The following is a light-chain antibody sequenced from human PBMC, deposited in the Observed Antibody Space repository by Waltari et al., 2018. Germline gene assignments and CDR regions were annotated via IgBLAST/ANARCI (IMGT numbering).Light chain of an antibody. CDR1: ALPKTY. J-gene: IGLJ1*01. CDR3: YSTDSSADYYV. V-gene: IGLV3-10*01. CDR2: EDS. Sequence: SYELTQPPSVSVSPGQTARNTCSGNALPKTYAYWYQQKSGQAPVLVIYEDSQRPPGIPERFSGSSSGTLATLTISGAQVEDEADYYCYSTDSSADYYVFGTGTKVTVL.